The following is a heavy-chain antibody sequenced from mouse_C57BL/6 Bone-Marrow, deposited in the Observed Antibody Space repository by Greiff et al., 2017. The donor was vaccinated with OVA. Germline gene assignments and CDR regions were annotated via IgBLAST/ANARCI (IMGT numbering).Heavy chain of an antibody. CDR3: AILYSNFWYFDD. CDR1: GYTFTSYW. J-gene: IGHJ1*03. V-gene: IGHV1-64*01. CDR2: IHPNSGST. D-gene: IGHD2-5*01. Sequence: QVQLQQPGAELVKPGASVKLSCKASGYTFTSYWMHWVKQRPGQGLEWIGMIHPNSGSTNYNEKFKSKATLTVDKSSSTAYMQLSSRTSEDSAVYYCAILYSNFWYFDDWGTGTTVTVSS.